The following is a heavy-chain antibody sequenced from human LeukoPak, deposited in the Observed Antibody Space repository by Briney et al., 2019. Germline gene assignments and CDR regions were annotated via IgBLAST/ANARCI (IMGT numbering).Heavy chain of an antibody. D-gene: IGHD1-26*01. J-gene: IGHJ4*02. CDR2: INPNSGGT. V-gene: IGHV1-2*02. Sequence: GASVKVSCKASGYTFTGYYMHWVRQAPGQGLEWMGWINPNSGGTNYAQKFQGRVTMTRDTSISTAYMELSRLRSDDTAVYYCARVEDMGAPWLDYWGQGTLVTVSS. CDR3: ARVEDMGAPWLDY. CDR1: GYTFTGYY.